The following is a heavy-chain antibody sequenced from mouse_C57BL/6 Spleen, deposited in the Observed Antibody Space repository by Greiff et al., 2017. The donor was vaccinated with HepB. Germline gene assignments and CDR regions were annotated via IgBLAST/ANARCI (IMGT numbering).Heavy chain of an antibody. CDR2: IDPANGNT. CDR3: ARRDYSNYGGAWFAY. J-gene: IGHJ3*01. CDR1: GFNIKNTY. V-gene: IGHV14-3*01. D-gene: IGHD2-5*01. Sequence: VQLQQSVAELVRPGASVKLSCTASGFNIKNTYMHWVKQRPEQSLEWIGRIDPANGNTKYAPKFQGKATITADTSSNTAYLQLSSLTSEDTAIYEGARRDYSNYGGAWFAYWGQGTLVTVSA.